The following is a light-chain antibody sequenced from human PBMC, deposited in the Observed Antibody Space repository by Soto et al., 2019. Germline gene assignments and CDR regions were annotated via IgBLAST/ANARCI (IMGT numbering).Light chain of an antibody. J-gene: IGKJ1*01. CDR1: QSVSSW. CDR3: QQYNSYSWT. Sequence: DIQMTQSPATLSASVGDRVTITCRASQSVSSWLAWYQQKPGNAPKLLIYDASTLESGVPSRFSGSRSGTEFTLTISSLQPDDFATYYCQQYNSYSWTFGQGTKVDIK. V-gene: IGKV1-5*01. CDR2: DAS.